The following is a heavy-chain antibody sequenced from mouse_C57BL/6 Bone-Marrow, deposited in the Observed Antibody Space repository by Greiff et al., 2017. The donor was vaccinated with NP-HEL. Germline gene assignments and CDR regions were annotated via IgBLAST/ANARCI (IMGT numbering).Heavy chain of an antibody. J-gene: IGHJ3*01. CDR1: GYTFTDYY. D-gene: IGHD1-1*01. CDR2: INPYNGGT. V-gene: IGHV1-19*01. CDR3: ASHDYYGSSYLAWFAY. Sequence: VQLQQSGPVLVKPGASVKMSCKASGYTFTDYYMNWVKQSHGKSLEWIGVINPYNGGTSYNQKFKGKATLTVDKSSSTAYMELNSLTSEDSAVYYCASHDYYGSSYLAWFAYWGQGTLVTVSA.